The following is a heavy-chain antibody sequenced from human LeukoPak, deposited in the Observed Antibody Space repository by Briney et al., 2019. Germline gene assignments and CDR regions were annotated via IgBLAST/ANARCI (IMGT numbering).Heavy chain of an antibody. J-gene: IGHJ6*02. D-gene: IGHD2-2*01. CDR3: ASRACSSTSYYPRQLGYYYGMDV. CDR2: INHSGST. V-gene: IGHV4-34*01. CDR1: GGSFSGYY. Sequence: SETLSLTCAVYGGSFSGYYWSWIRQPPGKGLEWIGEINHSGSTNYNPSLKSRVTISVDTSKNQFSLKLSSVTAADTAVYYCASRACSSTSYYPRQLGYYYGMDVWGQGTTVTVSS.